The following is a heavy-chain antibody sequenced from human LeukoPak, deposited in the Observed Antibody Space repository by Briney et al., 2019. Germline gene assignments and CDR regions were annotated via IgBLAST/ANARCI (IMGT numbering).Heavy chain of an antibody. J-gene: IGHJ1*01. CDR2: MDRDGSFT. CDR3: AKDQIVVTEYFQH. CDR1: GFTFSSYW. Sequence: GGSLRLSCAASGFTFSSYWMHWVRQTPGKGLMWVSRMDRDGSFTSYADSVKGRFTISRDNAKNTLYLQMNSLRAEDTAVYYCAKDQIVVTEYFQHWGQGTLVTVSS. V-gene: IGHV3-74*01. D-gene: IGHD3-22*01.